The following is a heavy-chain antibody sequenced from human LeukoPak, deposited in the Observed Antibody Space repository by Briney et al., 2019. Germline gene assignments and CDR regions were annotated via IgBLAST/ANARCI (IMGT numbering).Heavy chain of an antibody. Sequence: ASVKVSCKASGYTFNSHTLNWVRQAPGQGLEWMGWINTNTGNSMFAQGFTGRFVFSLDPSVTSAYLQISGLKAEDTAVYYCARDRRSYGSGSFSAFDYWGQGTLVTVSS. CDR3: ARDRRSYGSGSFSAFDY. D-gene: IGHD3-10*01. V-gene: IGHV7-4-1*02. CDR1: GYTFNSHT. J-gene: IGHJ4*02. CDR2: INTNTGNS.